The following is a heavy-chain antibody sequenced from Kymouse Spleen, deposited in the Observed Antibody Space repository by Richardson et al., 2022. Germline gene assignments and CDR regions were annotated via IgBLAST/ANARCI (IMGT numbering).Heavy chain of an antibody. J-gene: IGHJ6*02. Sequence: EVQLVESGGGLVQPGRSLRLSCAASGFTFDDYAMHWVRQAPGKGLEWVSGISWNSGSIGYADSVKGRFTISRDNAKNSLYLQMNSLRAEDTALYYCAKDKGTMVRGYGMDVWGQGTTVTVSS. V-gene: IGHV3-9*01. CDR1: GFTFDDYA. CDR3: AKDKGTMVRGYGMDV. D-gene: IGHD3-10*01. CDR2: ISWNSGSI.